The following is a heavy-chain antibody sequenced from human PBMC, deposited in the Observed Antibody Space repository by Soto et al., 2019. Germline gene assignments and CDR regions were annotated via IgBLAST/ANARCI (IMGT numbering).Heavy chain of an antibody. CDR3: ASKQWGRTYYFDY. V-gene: IGHV3-23*01. CDR1: GFTFSSHA. Sequence: EVQLLESGGGLVQPGGSLRLSCVASGFTFSSHAVTWVRQAPGKGLEWVSDISGSGGSTHYADSVKGRFTISRDNSKNTLYLQMNSLRAEDTAIYYGASKQWGRTYYFDYWGQGTLVTVSS. J-gene: IGHJ4*02. D-gene: IGHD6-19*01. CDR2: ISGSGGST.